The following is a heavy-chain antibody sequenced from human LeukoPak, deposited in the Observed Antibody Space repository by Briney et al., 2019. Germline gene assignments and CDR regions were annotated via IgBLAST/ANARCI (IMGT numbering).Heavy chain of an antibody. CDR3: ARSHSGGSGRPHRYYFDY. CDR2: IIPIFGTA. J-gene: IGHJ4*02. D-gene: IGHD3-10*01. Sequence: SVKVSCKASGGTFSSYAISWVRQAPGQGLEWMGGIIPIFGTANYAQKFQGRVTITADKSTSTAYMELSSLRSEDTAVYYCARSHSGGSGRPHRYYFDYWGQGTLVTVSS. CDR1: GGTFSSYA. V-gene: IGHV1-69*06.